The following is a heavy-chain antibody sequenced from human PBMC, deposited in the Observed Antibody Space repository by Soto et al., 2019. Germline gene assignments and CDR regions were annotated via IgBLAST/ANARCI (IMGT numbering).Heavy chain of an antibody. CDR3: PRESAYYDSSGYSSRAIYT. V-gene: IGHV4-30-2*01. CDR2: IYHSGST. D-gene: IGHD3-22*01. Sequence: SETLSLTCAVSGGSISSGGYSWSWIRQPPGKGLEWIGYIYHSGSTYYNPSLKSRVTISVDRSKNKFSLKLSSVTAAATAVYYCPRESAYYDSSGYSSRAIYTRGQRAAVTVS. CDR1: GGSISSGGYS. J-gene: IGHJ6*02.